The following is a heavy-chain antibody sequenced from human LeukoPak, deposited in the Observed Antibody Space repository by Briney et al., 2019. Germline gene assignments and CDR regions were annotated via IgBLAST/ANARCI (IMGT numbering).Heavy chain of an antibody. D-gene: IGHD6-13*01. V-gene: IGHV4-39*01. Sequence: SETLSLTRTVSGGSISSSSYYWGWIRQPPGKGLEWIGSIYYSGSTYYNPSLKSRVTISVDTSKNQFSLKLSSVTAADTAVYYCARQSKKPGYSSSWYGYYYYMDVWGKGTTVTVS. CDR1: GGSISSSSYY. CDR3: ARQSKKPGYSSSWYGYYYYMDV. J-gene: IGHJ6*03. CDR2: IYYSGST.